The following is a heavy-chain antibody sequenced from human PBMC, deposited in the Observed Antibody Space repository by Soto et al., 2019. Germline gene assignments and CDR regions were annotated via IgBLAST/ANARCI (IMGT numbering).Heavy chain of an antibody. CDR2: IVLGSGKR. V-gene: IGHV1-58*02. CDR1: GVTFTHSA. CDR3: AIPGTPPILSYRYDAVGV. Sequence: SVKVSCKASGVTFTHSAIQWVRQARGQRLEWIGWIVLGSGKRDYAEEFQGRVTITRDLSTGTAYMDLSSLRSEDTALYYCAIPGTPPILSYRYDAVGVWGQGTAVTVSS. D-gene: IGHD2-21*01. J-gene: IGHJ6*02.